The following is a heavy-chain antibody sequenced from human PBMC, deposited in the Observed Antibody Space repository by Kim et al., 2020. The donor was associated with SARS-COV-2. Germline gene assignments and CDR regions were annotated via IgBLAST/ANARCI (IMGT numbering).Heavy chain of an antibody. CDR2: IWYDGSNK. D-gene: IGHD1-1*01. Sequence: GGSLRLSCAASGFTFSSYGMHWVRQAPGKGLEWVAVIWYDGSNKYYADSVKGRFTISRDNSKNTLYLQMNSLRAEDTAVYYCARDCETGTYYYYYGMDVWGQGTTVTVSS. CDR1: GFTFSSYG. J-gene: IGHJ6*02. V-gene: IGHV3-33*08. CDR3: ARDCETGTYYYYYGMDV.